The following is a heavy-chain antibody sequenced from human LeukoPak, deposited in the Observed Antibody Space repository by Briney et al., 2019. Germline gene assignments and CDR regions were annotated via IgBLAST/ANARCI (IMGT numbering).Heavy chain of an antibody. D-gene: IGHD1-26*01. CDR1: GGSISSYY. CDR2: IYYSGST. J-gene: IGHJ5*02. V-gene: IGHV4-59*01. CDR3: ARGAPYNWFDP. Sequence: SETLSLTCTVSGGSISSYYWSWIRQPPGKRLEWIGYIYYSGSTNYNPSLKSRVTISVDTSKNQFSLKLNSVTAADTAVYYCARGAPYNWFDPWGQGTLVTVSS.